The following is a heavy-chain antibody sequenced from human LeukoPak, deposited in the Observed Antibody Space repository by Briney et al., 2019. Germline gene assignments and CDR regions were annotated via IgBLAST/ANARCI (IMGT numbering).Heavy chain of an antibody. CDR3: ARDLGPDYYGSGSYYGWFDP. CDR1: GGSISSGGYS. D-gene: IGHD3-10*01. J-gene: IGHJ5*02. V-gene: IGHV4-30-2*01. CDR2: IYHSGST. Sequence: SETLSLTCAVSGGSISSGGYSWSWIRQPPGKGLEWIGYIYHSGSTYYNPSLKSRVTVSVDRSKNQFSLKLSSVTAADTAVYYCARDLGPDYYGSGSYYGWFDPWGQGTLVTVSS.